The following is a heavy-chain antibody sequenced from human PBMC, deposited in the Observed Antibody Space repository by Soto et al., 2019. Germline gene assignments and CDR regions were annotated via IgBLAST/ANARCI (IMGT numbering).Heavy chain of an antibody. CDR3: ASHDYAHYGIDV. CDR2: IYYSGST. CDR1: GGSISSYY. D-gene: IGHD4-17*01. J-gene: IGHJ6*02. Sequence: SETLSLTCTVSGGSISSYYWSWIRQPPGKGLEWIGYIYYSGSTNYNPSLKSRVTISVDTSKDQFSLKLSSVTAADTAVYYCASHDYAHYGIDVWGQGTTVTVSS. V-gene: IGHV4-59*08.